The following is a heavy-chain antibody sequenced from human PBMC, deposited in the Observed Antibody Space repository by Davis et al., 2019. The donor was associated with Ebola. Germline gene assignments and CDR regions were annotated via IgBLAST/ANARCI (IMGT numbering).Heavy chain of an antibody. V-gene: IGHV3-48*02. CDR2: ISSSSTTI. CDR3: ARAGMVQGVITKWDGY. J-gene: IGHJ4*02. CDR1: GFTFSRNS. D-gene: IGHD3-10*01. Sequence: GESLKISCVASGFTFSRNSMNWVRQAPGKGLEWVSYISSSSTTIYYADSVKGRFNISRDNAKNALYLQMNSLRDEDTAVYYCARAGMVQGVITKWDGYWGQGTLVTVSS.